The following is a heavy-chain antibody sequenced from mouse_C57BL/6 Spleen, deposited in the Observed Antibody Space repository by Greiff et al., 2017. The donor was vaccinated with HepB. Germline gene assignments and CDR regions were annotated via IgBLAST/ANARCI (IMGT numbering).Heavy chain of an antibody. CDR2: IYPGDGDT. J-gene: IGHJ3*01. CDR3: ARCYGSSRFAY. CDR1: GYAFSSSW. Sequence: QVQLQQSGPELVKPGASVKISCKASGYAFSSSWMNWVKQRPGKRLEWIGRIYPGDGDTNYNGTFTGKATLTADNSSSTAYMQLSILTSEDSAVYFCARCYGSSRFAYWGQGTLVTVSA. D-gene: IGHD1-1*01. V-gene: IGHV1-82*01.